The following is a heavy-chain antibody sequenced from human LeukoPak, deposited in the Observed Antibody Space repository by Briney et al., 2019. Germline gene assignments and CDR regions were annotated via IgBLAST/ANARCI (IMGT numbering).Heavy chain of an antibody. CDR1: GSTFSSYA. D-gene: IGHD3-10*01. CDR2: INPSGGST. V-gene: IGHV1-46*01. Sequence: ASVKVSCKASGSTFSSYAISWVRQAPGQGLEWMGLINPSGGSTNYAQKFQGRVTMTRDTSTSTVYMELSSLRSEDTAVYYCARGPSITMVRGGQWYYYMDVWGKGTTVTISS. CDR3: ARGPSITMVRGGQWYYYMDV. J-gene: IGHJ6*03.